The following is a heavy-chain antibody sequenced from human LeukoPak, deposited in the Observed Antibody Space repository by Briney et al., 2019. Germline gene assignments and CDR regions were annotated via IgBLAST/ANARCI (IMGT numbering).Heavy chain of an antibody. CDR2: ISYDGGNE. CDR3: ARASRDGYTLDF. CDR1: GFPFSNYA. Sequence: GGSLRLSCAASGFPFSNYAMHWVRQAPGKGLEWVTVISYDGGNEYYADSVKGRFTISRDNSKNTLYLQMNGLRAEDTAVYYCARASRDGYTLDFWGQGTLVTVSS. J-gene: IGHJ4*02. V-gene: IGHV3-30-3*01. D-gene: IGHD5-24*01.